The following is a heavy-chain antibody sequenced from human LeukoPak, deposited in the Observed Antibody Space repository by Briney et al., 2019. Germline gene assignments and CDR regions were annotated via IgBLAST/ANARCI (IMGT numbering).Heavy chain of an antibody. V-gene: IGHV4-38-2*02. J-gene: IGHJ5*02. Sequence: SETLSLTCTVSGYSISSGYYWGWIRQPPGKGLEWIGIIYHSGNSYYNPSLKSRVTISVDTSKNQFSLKLSSVTAADTAVYYCARAPHYYGSGSYRWFDPWGQGTLVTVSS. CDR1: GYSISSGYY. CDR3: ARAPHYYGSGSYRWFDP. D-gene: IGHD3-10*01. CDR2: IYHSGNS.